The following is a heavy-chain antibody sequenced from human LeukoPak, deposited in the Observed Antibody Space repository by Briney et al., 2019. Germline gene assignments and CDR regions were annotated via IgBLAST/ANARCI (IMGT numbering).Heavy chain of an antibody. J-gene: IGHJ4*02. CDR3: ARSGLAARTALDY. D-gene: IGHD6-6*01. V-gene: IGHV1-2*02. Sequence: ASVKVSCKASGYTFTGYYMHWVRQAPGQGLEWMGWINPNSGGTNYAQKFQGRVTMTRDTSISTAYMELSRLRSDDTAVYYCARSGLAARTALDYWGQGTLVTVSS. CDR2: INPNSGGT. CDR1: GYTFTGYY.